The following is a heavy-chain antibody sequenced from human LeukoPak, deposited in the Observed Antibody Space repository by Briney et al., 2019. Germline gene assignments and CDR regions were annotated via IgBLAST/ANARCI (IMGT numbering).Heavy chain of an antibody. D-gene: IGHD4-11*01. J-gene: IGHJ6*03. CDR3: ARAPPGAYSNPYYYYYYMDV. Sequence: SETLSLTCTVSGGSISSYYWSWIRQPAGKGLEWIGRIYTSGSTNYNPSLKSRVTMSVDTSKNQFSLKLSSVTAADTAVYYCARAPPGAYSNPYYYYYYMDVWGKGTTVTVSS. CDR1: GGSISSYY. CDR2: IYTSGST. V-gene: IGHV4-4*07.